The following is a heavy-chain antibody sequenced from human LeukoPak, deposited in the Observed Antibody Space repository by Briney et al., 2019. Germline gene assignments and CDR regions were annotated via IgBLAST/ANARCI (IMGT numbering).Heavy chain of an antibody. Sequence: GGSLRLSCAASGFTFSDYWMHWVRQAPGKGLEWVSAISGSGGSTYYADSVKGRFTISRDNSKNTLYLQMNSLRAEDTAVYYCANLDSSGWYDDYWGQGTLVTVSS. CDR2: ISGSGGST. V-gene: IGHV3-23*01. D-gene: IGHD6-19*01. CDR3: ANLDSSGWYDDY. J-gene: IGHJ4*02. CDR1: GFTFSDYW.